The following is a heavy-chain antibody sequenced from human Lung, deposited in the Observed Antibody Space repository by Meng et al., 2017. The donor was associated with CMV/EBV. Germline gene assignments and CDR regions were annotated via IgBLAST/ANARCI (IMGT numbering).Heavy chain of an antibody. Sequence: SEGPFEKEAIHWVRQAREKGLEWMGGLIPLLGIATYEQKFQDRVTITPDKSTSTAYMELRSLRSEDTAVYYCARLAECSGGSCYFDYWGQGTLVTVSS. CDR1: EGPFEKEA. J-gene: IGHJ4*02. V-gene: IGHV1-69*10. CDR2: LIPLLGIA. CDR3: ARLAECSGGSCYFDY. D-gene: IGHD2-15*01.